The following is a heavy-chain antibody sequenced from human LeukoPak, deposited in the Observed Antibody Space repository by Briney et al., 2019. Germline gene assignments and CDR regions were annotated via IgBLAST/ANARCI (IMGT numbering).Heavy chain of an antibody. CDR3: ASSSTRRAYYFDY. CDR2: IYHSGST. J-gene: IGHJ4*02. CDR1: GFSIGTGYS. Sequence: SETLSLTCSVSGFSIGTGYSWGWIRQPPGKGLEWIGYIYHSGSTYYNPSLKSRVTISVDRSKNQFSLKLSSVTAADTAVYYCASSSTRRAYYFDYWGQGTLVTVSS. V-gene: IGHV4-38-2*01. D-gene: IGHD2-2*01.